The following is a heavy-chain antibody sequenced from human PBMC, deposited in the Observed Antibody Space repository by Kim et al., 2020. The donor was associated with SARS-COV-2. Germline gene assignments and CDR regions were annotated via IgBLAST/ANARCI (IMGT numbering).Heavy chain of an antibody. D-gene: IGHD3-22*01. Sequence: GGSLRLSCAASGFTFSSYSMNWVRQAPGKGLEWVSSISSSSSYIYYADSVKGRFTISRDNAKNSLYLQMNSLRAEDTAVYYCARGHDSSGYYVLSGSHYYGMDVWGQGTTVTVSS. J-gene: IGHJ6*02. CDR1: GFTFSSYS. V-gene: IGHV3-21*01. CDR3: ARGHDSSGYYVLSGSHYYGMDV. CDR2: ISSSSSYI.